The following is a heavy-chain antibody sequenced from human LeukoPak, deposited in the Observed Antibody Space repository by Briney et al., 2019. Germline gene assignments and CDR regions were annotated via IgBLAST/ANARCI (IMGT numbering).Heavy chain of an antibody. Sequence: PGRSLRLSCAASGFTFDDYAMHWVRQAPGKGLEWVSGISWNSGSIGYADSVKGRFTISRDNAKNSLYLQMNSLRAEDTALYYCAKDGGDSSGYSAFDIWGQGTMVTVSS. J-gene: IGHJ3*02. CDR2: ISWNSGSI. V-gene: IGHV3-9*01. CDR1: GFTFDDYA. CDR3: AKDGGDSSGYSAFDI. D-gene: IGHD3-22*01.